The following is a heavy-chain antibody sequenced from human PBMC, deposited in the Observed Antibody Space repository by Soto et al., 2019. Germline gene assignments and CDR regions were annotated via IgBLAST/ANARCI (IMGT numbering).Heavy chain of an antibody. CDR1: GGSISSGGYY. CDR2: IYYSGST. CDR3: ARPRYYYGMDV. Sequence: SETLSLTCTVSGGSISSGGYYWSWIRQHPAKGLEWIGYIYYSGSTYYNPSLKSRVTISVDTSKNQFSLKLSSVTAADTAVYYCARPRYYYGMDVWGQGTTVTVSS. V-gene: IGHV4-31*03. J-gene: IGHJ6*02.